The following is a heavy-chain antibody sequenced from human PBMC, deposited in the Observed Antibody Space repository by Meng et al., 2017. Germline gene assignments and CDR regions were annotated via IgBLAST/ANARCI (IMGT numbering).Heavy chain of an antibody. CDR3: AREAHLAGFPY. CDR1: GDSVSNDSAT. J-gene: IGHJ4*02. Sequence: QVRLQQSGPGLVRPSQTLSLTCAVSGDSVSNDSATWNWVRQSPSRGLEWMGRTYYRSIWYTDYAVSLRGRIAVSPDISKNQIYLQLNSVTPEDTAVYFCAREAHLAGFPYWGQGTLVTVSS. D-gene: IGHD2/OR15-2a*01. V-gene: IGHV6-1*01. CDR2: TYYRSIWYT.